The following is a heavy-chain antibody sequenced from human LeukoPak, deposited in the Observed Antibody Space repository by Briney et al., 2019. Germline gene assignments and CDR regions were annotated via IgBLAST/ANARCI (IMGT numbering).Heavy chain of an antibody. CDR3: TRVTYADGGYFDY. J-gene: IGHJ4*02. CDR2: ISRSTNYT. CDR1: GFTFSSYY. D-gene: IGHD2-15*01. V-gene: IGHV3-21*01. Sequence: PGGSLRLSCAASGFTFSSYYMNWVRQAPGKGLEWGSSISRSTNYTYYIDSVKGRFTISRDNAKNSLYLQMNSLTAEDTAVYYCTRVTYADGGYFDYWGQGTLVTVSS.